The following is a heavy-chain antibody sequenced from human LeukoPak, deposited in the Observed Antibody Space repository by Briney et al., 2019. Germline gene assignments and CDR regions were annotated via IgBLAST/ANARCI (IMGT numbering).Heavy chain of an antibody. CDR2: IYYSGST. J-gene: IGHJ1*01. Sequence: SETLSLTCTVSGGSISSGGYYWSWIRQHPGKGLEWIGYIYYSGSTYYNPSLKSRVTISVDTSKNQFSLKLSSVTAADTAAYYCARAYSNDFWSGYYPTGYFQHWGQGTLVTVSS. D-gene: IGHD3-3*01. CDR1: GGSISSGGYY. V-gene: IGHV4-31*03. CDR3: ARAYSNDFWSGYYPTGYFQH.